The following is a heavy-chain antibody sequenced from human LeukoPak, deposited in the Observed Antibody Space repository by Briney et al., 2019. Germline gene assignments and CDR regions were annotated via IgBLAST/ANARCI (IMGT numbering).Heavy chain of an antibody. CDR1: GFTFSSYW. D-gene: IGHD1-1*01. CDR3: ARQNYYFDY. Sequence: GSLRLSCAASGFTFSSYWMSWVRQAPGKGLEWVANIKRDGSEKHYVDSVKGRFTISRDNSKNTLYLQMNSLRAEDTAVYYCARQNYYFDYWGQGTLVTVSS. CDR2: IKRDGSEK. J-gene: IGHJ4*02. V-gene: IGHV3-7*03.